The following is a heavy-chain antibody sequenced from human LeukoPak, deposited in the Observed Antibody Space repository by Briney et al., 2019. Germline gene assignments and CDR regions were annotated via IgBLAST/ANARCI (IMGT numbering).Heavy chain of an antibody. CDR3: ARGARYSSTRRGEFDY. CDR2: INPNSGGT. V-gene: IGHV1-2*02. D-gene: IGHD6-13*01. J-gene: IGHJ4*02. CDR1: GYTFTGYY. Sequence: GASVKVSCKASGYTFTGYYMHWVRQAPGQGLEWMGWINPNSGGTNYAQKFQGRVTMTRDTSISTVYMELSSLRSEDTAVYYCARGARYSSTRRGEFDYWGQGTLVTVSS.